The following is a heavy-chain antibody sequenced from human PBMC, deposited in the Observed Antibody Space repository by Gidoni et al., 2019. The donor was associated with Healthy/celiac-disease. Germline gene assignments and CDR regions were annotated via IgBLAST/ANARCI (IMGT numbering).Heavy chain of an antibody. J-gene: IGHJ6*03. D-gene: IGHD2-2*01. CDR2: ISWNSGSI. V-gene: IGHV3-9*01. CDR1: GFTFDDSA. Sequence: VQLVESGGGLVQPGRSLRLSCAASGFTFDDSAMHWVRQAPGKGLEWVSGISWNSGSIGYADSVKGRFTISRDNAKNSLYLQMNSLRAEDTALYYCAKDGTHCSSTSCYLYYYMDVWGKGTTVTVSS. CDR3: AKDGTHCSSTSCYLYYYMDV.